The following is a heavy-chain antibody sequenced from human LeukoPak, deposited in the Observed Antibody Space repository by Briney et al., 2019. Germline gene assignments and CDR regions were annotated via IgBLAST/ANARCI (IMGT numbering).Heavy chain of an antibody. V-gene: IGHV3-21*01. D-gene: IGHD5-24*01. J-gene: IGHJ4*02. CDR2: ISSSSSYI. CDR3: ARDLSPDVEMATIGYDY. Sequence: GGSLRLSCAASGFTFSSYSMNWVRQAPGKGLEWVSSISSSSSYIYYADSVKGRFTISRDNAKNPLYLQMNSLRAEDTAVYYCARDLSPDVEMATIGYDYWGQGTLVTVSS. CDR1: GFTFSSYS.